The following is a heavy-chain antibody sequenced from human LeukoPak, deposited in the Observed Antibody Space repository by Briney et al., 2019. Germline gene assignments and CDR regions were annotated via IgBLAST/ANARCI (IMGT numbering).Heavy chain of an antibody. CDR2: IYSGGST. CDR3: ARGMRYSTGWYYFDS. CDR1: GFTVSSNY. Sequence: GGSLRLSCAASGFTVSSNYMSWVRQAPGKGLEWVSVIYSGGSTYYADSVKGRFTISRDSSRNTLYLQMNSLRAGDTAMYSCARGMRYSTGWYYFDSWGQGTLVTVSS. D-gene: IGHD6-19*01. V-gene: IGHV3-66*01. J-gene: IGHJ4*02.